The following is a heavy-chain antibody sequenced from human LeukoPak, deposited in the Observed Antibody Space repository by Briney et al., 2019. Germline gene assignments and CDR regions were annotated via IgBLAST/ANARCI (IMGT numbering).Heavy chain of an antibody. CDR3: ARDSPGIAAAGHDY. J-gene: IGHJ4*02. V-gene: IGHV1-2*02. D-gene: IGHD6-13*01. Sequence: ASVKVSCKASGYTFTGYYMHWVRQAPGQGLEWMGWINPNSGGTNYAQKFQGRVTMTRDTSISTAYMELSRLRSDDTAVYYCARDSPGIAAAGHDYWGQGTLDTVSS. CDR2: INPNSGGT. CDR1: GYTFTGYY.